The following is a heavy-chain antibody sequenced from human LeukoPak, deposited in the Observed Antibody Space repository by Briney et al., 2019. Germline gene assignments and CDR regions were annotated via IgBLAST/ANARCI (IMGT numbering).Heavy chain of an antibody. CDR3: ASRAYYDSSGLDY. CDR1: GGSIRNYY. Sequence: SESLSLTCSVSGGSIRNYYWTWIRQPPGKGLEWIGHVSNSGSTKYNPSLKSRVTISIDTSKKHFSLKLSSVTAADTAVYYCASRAYYDSSGLDYWGQGILVTVSS. CDR2: VSNSGST. D-gene: IGHD3-22*01. V-gene: IGHV4-59*08. J-gene: IGHJ4*02.